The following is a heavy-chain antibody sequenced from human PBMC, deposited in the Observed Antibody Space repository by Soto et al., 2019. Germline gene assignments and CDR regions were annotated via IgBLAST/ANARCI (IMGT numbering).Heavy chain of an antibody. J-gene: IGHJ3*02. CDR1: GGSFSGYY. CDR2: INHSGST. Sequence: SETLSLTCAVYGGSFSGYYWSWIRQPPGKGLEWIGEINHSGSTNYNPSLKSRVTISVDTSKNQFSLKLSSVTAADTAVYYCARGPAAIFRDAFDIWGQGTMVTVSS. V-gene: IGHV4-34*01. D-gene: IGHD2-2*01. CDR3: ARGPAAIFRDAFDI.